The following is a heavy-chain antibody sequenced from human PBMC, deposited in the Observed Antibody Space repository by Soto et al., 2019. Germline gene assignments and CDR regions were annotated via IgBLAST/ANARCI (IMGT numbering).Heavy chain of an antibody. CDR1: GGSISSINNHFSNHY. Sequence: QVQLHESGPGLVKPSETLSLTCTVSGGSISSINNHFSNHYCSWIRLSPGKGLEWIGYISNIGFTPSTPSLTSRFSISVDTSKNHFSLQLTSVTAADTAVYYFTTQAFGAIHGLVDVWGQGTTVTFSS. J-gene: IGHJ6*02. CDR3: TTQAFGAIHGLVDV. CDR2: ISNIGFT. D-gene: IGHD3-10*01. V-gene: IGHV4-61*03.